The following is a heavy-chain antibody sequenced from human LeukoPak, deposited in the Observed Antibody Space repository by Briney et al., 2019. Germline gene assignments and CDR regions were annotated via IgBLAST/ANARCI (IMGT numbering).Heavy chain of an antibody. CDR1: GFTFSNYN. CDR2: ISSSGSTI. Sequence: GGSLRLSCAASGFTFSNYNMNWVRQAPGKGLEWVSYISSSGSTIYYADSVKGRFTISRDNAKNSLYLQMNSLRAEDTAVYYCARFLLWFGELFPWGQGTLVTVSS. D-gene: IGHD3-10*01. V-gene: IGHV3-48*04. CDR3: ARFLLWFGELFP. J-gene: IGHJ5*02.